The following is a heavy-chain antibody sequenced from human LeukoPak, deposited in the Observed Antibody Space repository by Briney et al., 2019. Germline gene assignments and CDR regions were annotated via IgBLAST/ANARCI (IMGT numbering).Heavy chain of an antibody. CDR1: GFTFSSYS. D-gene: IGHD3-22*01. CDR3: ARGQVVISEYYFDY. J-gene: IGHJ4*02. CDR2: ISSSSSYI. Sequence: GGSLRLSCAASGFTFSSYSMNWVRQAPGKGLEWVSSISSSSSYIYYADSVKGRFTISRDNAKNSLYLQMNSLRAEDTAVYYCARGQVVISEYYFDYWGQGTLVTVSS. V-gene: IGHV3-21*04.